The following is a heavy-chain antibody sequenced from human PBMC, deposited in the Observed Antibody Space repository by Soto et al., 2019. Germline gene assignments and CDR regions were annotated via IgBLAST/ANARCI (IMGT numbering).Heavy chain of an antibody. CDR2: IYHSGST. Sequence: QVQLQESGPGLVKPSGTLSLTCAVSGGSISSSNWLRWVRQPPGKGLGWIGGIYHSGSTNYNPSLKSRVTISVDKSKNQFSLKLSSVTAADTAVYYCARVGKNYYYDSSGYSLPFDYWGQGTLVTVSS. CDR3: ARVGKNYYYDSSGYSLPFDY. J-gene: IGHJ4*02. V-gene: IGHV4-4*02. D-gene: IGHD3-22*01. CDR1: GGSISSSNW.